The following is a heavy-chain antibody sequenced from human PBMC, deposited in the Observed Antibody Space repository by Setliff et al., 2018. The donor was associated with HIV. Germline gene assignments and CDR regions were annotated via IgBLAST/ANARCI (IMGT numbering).Heavy chain of an antibody. Sequence: SETLSLTCTVSGGSISSSSYYGGWKRQRPGRGLERIGSNYNSGSTYYNPSLKSRVTISVDTSKNQFSLKLSSVTAADTAVYYCSRGSRGARASKIDSSRYYLVYWGQGTLVTVSS. CDR2: NYNSGST. D-gene: IGHD3-22*01. J-gene: IGHJ4*02. V-gene: IGHV4-39*07. CDR3: SRGSRGARASKIDSSRYYLVY. CDR1: GGSISSSSYY.